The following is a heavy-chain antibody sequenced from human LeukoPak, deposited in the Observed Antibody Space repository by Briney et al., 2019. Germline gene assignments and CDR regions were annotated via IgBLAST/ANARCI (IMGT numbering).Heavy chain of an antibody. D-gene: IGHD3-10*01. CDR3: ASYYASGVSAYDYFGMDV. V-gene: IGHV4-38-2*01. CDR2: MYHDRGT. J-gene: IGHJ6*04. Sequence: SETLSLTCAVSGYSISSGYYWGWIRQPPGKGLEWIGSMYHDRGTYYNPSLKSRVTISMDTSKNQFSLRLSSVTAADTAVYYCASYYASGVSAYDYFGMDVWGKGTTVTVSS. CDR1: GYSISSGYY.